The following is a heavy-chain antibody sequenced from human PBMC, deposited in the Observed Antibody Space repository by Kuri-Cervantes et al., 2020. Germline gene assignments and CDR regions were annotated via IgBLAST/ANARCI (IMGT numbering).Heavy chain of an antibody. Sequence: GESLKISCAASGFTVSSNYMSWVRQAPGKGLEWVSVIYSGGSTYYADSVKGRFTISRDNSKNTLHLQMNSLRAEDTAVYYCARDPAPLSASGDYWGQGTLVTVSS. CDR3: ARDPAPLSASGDY. D-gene: IGHD3-10*01. V-gene: IGHV3-53*01. CDR1: GFTVSSNY. J-gene: IGHJ4*02. CDR2: IYSGGST.